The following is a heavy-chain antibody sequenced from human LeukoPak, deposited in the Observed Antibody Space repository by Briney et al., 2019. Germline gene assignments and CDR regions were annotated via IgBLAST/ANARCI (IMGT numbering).Heavy chain of an antibody. CDR1: GYTFTSYG. CDR2: ISAYNGNT. D-gene: IGHD3-22*01. J-gene: IGHJ4*02. V-gene: IGHV1-18*01. Sequence: ASVKVSCKASGYTFTSYGISWVRQAPGQGLEWMGWISAYNGNTNYAQKLQGRVTMTTDTSTSTAYMELRSLRSDDTAVYYCARGGQHYYDSSGFDYWGQGTLVTVSS. CDR3: ARGGQHYYDSSGFDY.